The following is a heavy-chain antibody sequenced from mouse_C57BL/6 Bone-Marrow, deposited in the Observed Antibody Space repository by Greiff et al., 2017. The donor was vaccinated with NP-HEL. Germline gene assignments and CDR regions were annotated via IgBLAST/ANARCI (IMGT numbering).Heavy chain of an antibody. J-gene: IGHJ4*01. Sequence: EVQRVESGGGLVKPGGSLKLSCAASGFTFSSYAMSWVRQTPEKRLEWVATISDGGSYTYYPDNVKGRFTISRDNAKNNLYLQMSHLKSEDTAMYYCARKVVDAMDYWGQGTSVTVSS. D-gene: IGHD1-1*01. V-gene: IGHV5-4*01. CDR2: ISDGGSYT. CDR3: ARKVVDAMDY. CDR1: GFTFSSYA.